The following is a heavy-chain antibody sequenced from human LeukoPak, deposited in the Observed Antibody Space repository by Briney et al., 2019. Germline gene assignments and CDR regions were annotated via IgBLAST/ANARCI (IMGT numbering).Heavy chain of an antibody. CDR3: ARLVENGYRYFDD. V-gene: IGHV5-51*02. J-gene: IGHJ4*02. D-gene: IGHD3-16*02. CDR2: IYPGDSDT. Sequence: ESLETPLCSLGYKLTNYCNALGPQSSGEGLELGLTIYPGDSDTIYSPSFQGQVTISADKSINTAYLQWSSLKASDTAMYYCARLVENGYRYFDDWGQGTLVTVSS. CDR1: GYKLTNYC.